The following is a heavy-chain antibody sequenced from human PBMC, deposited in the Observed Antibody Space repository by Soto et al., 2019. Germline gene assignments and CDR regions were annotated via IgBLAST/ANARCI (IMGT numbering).Heavy chain of an antibody. V-gene: IGHV4-59*08. CDR2: IYYSGST. Sequence: PSETLSLTCTVSGGSISRYYWRWIRQPPGKGLEWIGYIYYSGSTNYNPSLKSRVTISVDTSKNQFSLKLSSVTAADTAVYYCARRYDFWSGYSSWGQGTLVTVSS. D-gene: IGHD3-3*01. CDR1: GGSISRYY. J-gene: IGHJ5*02. CDR3: ARRYDFWSGYSS.